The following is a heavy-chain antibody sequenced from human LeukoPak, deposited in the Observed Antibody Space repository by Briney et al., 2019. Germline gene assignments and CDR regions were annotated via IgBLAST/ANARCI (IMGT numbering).Heavy chain of an antibody. J-gene: IGHJ4*02. V-gene: IGHV1-46*02. Sequence: ASVKVSCKTSGSTFNDYYIHWVRQAPGQGLEWMGIINPSGGSTTYAQKFQGRVTMTRNTSISTAYMELSSLRSEDTAVYYCARFNGRGVSNDYWGQGTLVTVSA. D-gene: IGHD3-10*01. CDR2: INPSGGST. CDR1: GSTFNDYY. CDR3: ARFNGRGVSNDY.